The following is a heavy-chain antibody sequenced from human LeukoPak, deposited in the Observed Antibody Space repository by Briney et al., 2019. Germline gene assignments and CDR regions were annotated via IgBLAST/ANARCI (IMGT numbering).Heavy chain of an antibody. D-gene: IGHD3-10*02. J-gene: IGHJ6*04. Sequence: GGSLTLSCAASGFTFSSYWRSWIRQAPGKGLEWVANIKQDGSDKYYVDSVKGRFTISRDKAKNSLYLQMNRLRAEDRAVYYCAELGITMIGGVWGKGTKVTISS. CDR2: IKQDGSDK. V-gene: IGHV3-7*01. CDR1: GFTFSSYW. CDR3: AELGITMIGGV.